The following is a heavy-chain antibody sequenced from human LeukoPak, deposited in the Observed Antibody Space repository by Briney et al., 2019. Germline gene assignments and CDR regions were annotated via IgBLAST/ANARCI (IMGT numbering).Heavy chain of an antibody. D-gene: IGHD5-12*01. CDR1: GFTFTGYY. Sequence: ASVRVSVKTSGFTFTGYYVQWVRQAPGQGPEWVGWMYFNSGATRFAPKFQGMVTMTRDTSISTAYMEFSSLRSDDTAMYYCAREGSSGQDWYAFDIWGQGTVLTVSS. J-gene: IGHJ3*02. CDR3: AREGSSGQDWYAFDI. V-gene: IGHV1-2*02. CDR2: MYFNSGAT.